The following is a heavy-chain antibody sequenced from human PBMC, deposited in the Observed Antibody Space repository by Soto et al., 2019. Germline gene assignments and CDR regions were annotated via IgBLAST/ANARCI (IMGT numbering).Heavy chain of an antibody. D-gene: IGHD6-6*01. CDR2: ISYDGSNK. CDR1: GFTFSIYG. J-gene: IGHJ6*02. CDR3: AKDQDSSSPDYYYYYGMDV. Sequence: GGSLRLSCAASGFTFSIYGMHWVRQAPGKGLEWVAVISYDGSNKYYADSVKGRFTISRDNSKNTLYLQMNSLRAEDTAVYYCAKDQDSSSPDYYYYYGMDVWGQGTTVTVSS. V-gene: IGHV3-30*18.